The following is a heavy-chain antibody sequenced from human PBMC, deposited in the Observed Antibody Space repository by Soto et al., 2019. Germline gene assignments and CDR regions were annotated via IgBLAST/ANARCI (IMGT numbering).Heavy chain of an antibody. V-gene: IGHV3-48*01. CDR3: ARSSAPDFYNVGGRGVIKEYYSDY. CDR1: GFTFSSYS. CDR2: ISSSSSTI. D-gene: IGHD3-10*01. J-gene: IGHJ4*02. Sequence: PGGSLRLSCAASGFTFSSYSMNWVRQAPGKGLEWVSYISSSSSTIHYADSVKGRFTISRDNAKNSLYLQMNSLRAEDTAVYYCARSSAPDFYNVGGRGVIKEYYSDYWGQGTLVTVSS.